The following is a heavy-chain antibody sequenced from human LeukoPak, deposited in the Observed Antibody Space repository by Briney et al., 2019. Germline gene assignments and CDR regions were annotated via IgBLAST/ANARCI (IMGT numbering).Heavy chain of an antibody. Sequence: GGSLRLSCAASGFSFSSYDMDWVRQAPGKGLEWVSGISWNSGSIGYADSVKGRFTISRDNAKNSLYLQMNSLRAEDTALYYCAKWGSGYDPGDYWGQGTLVTVSS. J-gene: IGHJ4*02. V-gene: IGHV3-9*01. CDR1: GFSFSSYD. CDR2: ISWNSGSI. CDR3: AKWGSGYDPGDY. D-gene: IGHD5-12*01.